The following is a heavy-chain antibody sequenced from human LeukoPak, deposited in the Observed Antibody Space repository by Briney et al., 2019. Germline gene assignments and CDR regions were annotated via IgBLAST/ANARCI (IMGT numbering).Heavy chain of an antibody. D-gene: IGHD5-12*01. V-gene: IGHV4-39*01. CDR1: GGSISGSGNY. CDR2: VYYSGRT. CDR3: ARHDDNSGNDWPDGFGI. Sequence: SETLSLTCTVSGGSISGSGNYWGWIRQPPGKGLEWIGSVYYSGRTHYNPSLKSRVTISGDTSNNQFSLKVISMTAADTAVYYCARHDDNSGNDWPDGFGIWGQGTMVTVSS. J-gene: IGHJ3*02.